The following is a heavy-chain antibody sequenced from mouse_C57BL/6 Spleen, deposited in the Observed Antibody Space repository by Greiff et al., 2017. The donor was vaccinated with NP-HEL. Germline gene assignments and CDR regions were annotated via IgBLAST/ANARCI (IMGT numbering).Heavy chain of an antibody. Sequence: QVQLQQSGPELVKPGASVKISCKASGYAFSSSWMNWVKQRPGKGLEWIGRIYPGDGDTNYNGKFKGKATLTADKSSSTAYMQLSSLTSEDSAVYFCVTGTLAWFAYWGQGTLVTVSA. CDR2: IYPGDGDT. J-gene: IGHJ3*01. CDR1: GYAFSSSW. CDR3: VTGTLAWFAY. V-gene: IGHV1-82*01. D-gene: IGHD4-1*01.